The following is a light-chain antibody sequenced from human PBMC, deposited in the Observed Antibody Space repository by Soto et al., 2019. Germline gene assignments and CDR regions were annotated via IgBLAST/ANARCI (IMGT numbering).Light chain of an antibody. Sequence: QSALTQPASVSGSPGQSITISCTGTSSDVDGYKYVSWFQQHPGKAPKLMIYEVSNRPSGLSNRFSGSKSGNTASLTISGLQAEDEADYYCTSYTSSSNWVFGGGTKLTVL. CDR2: EVS. CDR1: SSDVDGYKY. J-gene: IGLJ3*02. CDR3: TSYTSSSNWV. V-gene: IGLV2-14*01.